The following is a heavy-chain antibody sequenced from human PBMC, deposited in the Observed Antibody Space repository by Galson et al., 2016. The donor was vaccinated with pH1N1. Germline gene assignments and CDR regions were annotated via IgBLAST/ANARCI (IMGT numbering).Heavy chain of an antibody. Sequence: QSGAEVKEPGESLTISCKGSASSFTSYWISWVRQMPGKGLEWMGRINPRDSYTDYSPSFQGHVTISTDESISTAYLKWSTLKASDTAIYYCATGPSPDHWGQGTLVIVSS. J-gene: IGHJ4*02. CDR3: ATGPSPDH. CDR1: ASSFTSYW. CDR2: INPRDSYT. V-gene: IGHV5-10-1*01.